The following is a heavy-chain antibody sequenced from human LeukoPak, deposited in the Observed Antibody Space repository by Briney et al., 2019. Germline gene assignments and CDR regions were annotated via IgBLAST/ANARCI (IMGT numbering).Heavy chain of an antibody. CDR2: VASDGNFR. D-gene: IGHD1-1*01. J-gene: IGHJ4*01. V-gene: IGHV3-30*02. Sequence: PGGSLRLSCAASGFTFSSYSMNWVRQAPGKGLEWVAYVASDGNFRDYVDSVKGRFTVSRDNSKDTLYLQMDSLRTEDTGVYYCANPPYNWNTHFDDYWGHGTLVTVSS. CDR3: ANPPYNWNTHFDDY. CDR1: GFTFSSYS.